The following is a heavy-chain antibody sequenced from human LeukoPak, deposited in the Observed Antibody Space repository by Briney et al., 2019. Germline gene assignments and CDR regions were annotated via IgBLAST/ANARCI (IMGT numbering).Heavy chain of an antibody. Sequence: PSETLSLTCTVSGGSISSYYWSWIRQPPGKGLEWIGYIYYSGSTNYNPSLKSRVTISVDTSKNQFSLKLSSVTAADTAVYYCARHPFDFWSGPDYWGQGTLVTVSS. CDR3: ARHPFDFWSGPDY. D-gene: IGHD3-3*01. CDR2: IYYSGST. J-gene: IGHJ4*02. V-gene: IGHV4-59*08. CDR1: GGSISSYY.